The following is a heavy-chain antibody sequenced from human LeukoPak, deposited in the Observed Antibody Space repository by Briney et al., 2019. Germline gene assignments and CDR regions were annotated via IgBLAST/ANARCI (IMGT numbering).Heavy chain of an antibody. CDR1: GFTFSSYS. Sequence: GGSLRLSCAASGFTFSSYSMNGVRQAPGKGLEWISYISSSSSTMYYADSVKGRFTISRDNAKNSLYLQMNSLRDEDTAVYYCVRSDDYWGQGTLVTVSS. CDR2: ISSSSSTM. CDR3: VRSDDY. V-gene: IGHV3-48*02. J-gene: IGHJ4*02.